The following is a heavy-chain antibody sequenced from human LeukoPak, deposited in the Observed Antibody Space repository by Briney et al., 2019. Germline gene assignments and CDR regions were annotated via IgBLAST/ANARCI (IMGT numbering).Heavy chain of an antibody. D-gene: IGHD3-22*01. Sequence: GGSLRLSCAAFGFNYSSYTMNWVRQAPGMGLEWLSYISATRDITYYADSVKGRYTISRDNAKNSLYLQMNSLRAEDTAVYYCARFAQYDSSGHSSFYYYGMDVWGQGTTVTDS. CDR1: GFNYSSYT. CDR3: ARFAQYDSSGHSSFYYYGMDV. CDR2: ISATRDIT. J-gene: IGHJ6*02. V-gene: IGHV3-48*01.